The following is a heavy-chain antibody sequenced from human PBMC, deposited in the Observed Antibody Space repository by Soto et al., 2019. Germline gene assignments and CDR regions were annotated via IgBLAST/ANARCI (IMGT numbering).Heavy chain of an antibody. CDR3: ARGSGGSCCPFDY. J-gene: IGHJ4*02. V-gene: IGHV4-31*03. Sequence: QVQLQESGPGLVKPSQTLSLSCSVSGASISSGGYYWSWIRQHPGKGREWIGFIYYSGNTHYKPALKNRVSMSVDTSKNQFSLRVSSVTAADTAVYYCARGSGGSCCPFDYWGQGTLVTVSS. D-gene: IGHD2-15*01. CDR1: GASISSGGYY. CDR2: IYYSGNT.